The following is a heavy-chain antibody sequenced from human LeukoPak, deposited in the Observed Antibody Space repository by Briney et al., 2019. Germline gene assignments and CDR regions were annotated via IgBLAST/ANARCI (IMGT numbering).Heavy chain of an antibody. CDR2: IYYSGST. V-gene: IGHV4-59*01. Sequence: SETLSLTCTVSGGSISSYYWSWIRQPPGKGLEWIGYIYYSGSTNYNPSLKSRVTISVDTSKNQFSLKLSSVTAADTAVYYCARGTRLGATGYGMDVWGQGTTVTVSS. CDR1: GGSISSYY. CDR3: ARGTRLGATGYGMDV. J-gene: IGHJ6*02. D-gene: IGHD1-26*01.